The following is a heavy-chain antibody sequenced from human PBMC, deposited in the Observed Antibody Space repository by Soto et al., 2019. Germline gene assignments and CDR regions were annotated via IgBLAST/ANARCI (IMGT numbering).Heavy chain of an antibody. CDR3: AIPGGDYDRGDYYYGMDV. CDR1: GYRFTSYW. Sequence: ESLKISCKGSGYRFTSYWISWVRQMPGKGLEWMGRIDPSDSYTNYSPSFQGHVTISADKSTSTAYLQWSSLKASDTAMYYCAIPGGDYDRGDYYYGMDVWSQGTTVTVSS. V-gene: IGHV5-10-1*01. D-gene: IGHD4-17*01. J-gene: IGHJ6*02. CDR2: IDPSDSYT.